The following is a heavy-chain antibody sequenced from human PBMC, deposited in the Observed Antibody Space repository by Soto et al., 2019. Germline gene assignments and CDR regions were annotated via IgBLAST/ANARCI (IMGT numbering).Heavy chain of an antibody. CDR3: ARSGITMVRGVIITNWFDP. CDR2: KNHLGSA. Sequence: SETLSLTCAVYGGTFSGFYWTWIRQPPGKGLEWIGEKNHLGSANYNPSLQSRLTISLDSSKNQVSLTLSSVTAADTAVYYCARSGITMVRGVIITNWFDPWGQGTLVTSPQ. V-gene: IGHV4-34*01. CDR1: GGTFSGFY. J-gene: IGHJ5*02. D-gene: IGHD3-10*01.